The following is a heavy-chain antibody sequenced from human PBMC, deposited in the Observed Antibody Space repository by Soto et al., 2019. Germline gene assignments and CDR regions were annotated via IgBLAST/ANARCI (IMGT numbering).Heavy chain of an antibody. D-gene: IGHD2-2*01. CDR1: GFTFSSYG. V-gene: IGHV3-30*03. CDR2: ISYDGSNK. CDR3: VIGYALDY. Sequence: GGSLRLSCAASGFTFSSYGMHWVRQAPGKGLEWVAVISYDGSNKYYADSVKGRFTISRDNSKNTLYLQMNSLRAEDTAVYYCVIGYALDYWGQGTLVTVSS. J-gene: IGHJ4*02.